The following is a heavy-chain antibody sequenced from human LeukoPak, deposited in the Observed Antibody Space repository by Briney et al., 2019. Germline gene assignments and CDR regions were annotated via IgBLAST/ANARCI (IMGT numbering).Heavy chain of an antibody. J-gene: IGHJ3*02. Sequence: GGSLRLSCAASGLTFSNHWMHWVRHAPGEGLVWVAHINIEGRGTGSAAYVKGRFTISRDNAKNTLCLQMNSLRAEDTAVYYCGRAGEGLQSYGFDIWGQGTKVTVSS. CDR3: GRAGEGLQSYGFDI. D-gene: IGHD5-24*01. V-gene: IGHV3-74*01. CDR1: GLTFSNHW. CDR2: INIEGRGT.